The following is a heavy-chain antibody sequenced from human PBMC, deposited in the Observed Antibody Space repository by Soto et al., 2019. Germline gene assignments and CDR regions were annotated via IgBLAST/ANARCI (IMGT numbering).Heavy chain of an antibody. D-gene: IGHD1-26*01. CDR1: GYTFTSYD. Sequence: QVQLVQSGAEVKKPGASVKVSCKASGYTFTSYDINWVRQATGQGLEWMGWMNPNSGNTGYAQKFQGRVTMTRNTSISTAYMELSSLRSEDTAVYYCARAATYIVGVNYYYYYGMDVWGQGTTVTVSS. J-gene: IGHJ6*02. CDR3: ARAATYIVGVNYYYYYGMDV. V-gene: IGHV1-8*01. CDR2: MNPNSGNT.